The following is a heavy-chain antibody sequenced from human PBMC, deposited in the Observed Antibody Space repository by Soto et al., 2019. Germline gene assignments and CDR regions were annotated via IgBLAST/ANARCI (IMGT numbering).Heavy chain of an antibody. Sequence: QVQLQESGPGLVKPSQTLSLTCTVSGGSISSGGYYWSWIRQHPGKGLEWIGYIYYSGSTYYNPSLKSRVTISVDTSKNQSSLKLSSVTAADTAVYYCAREGYSYGQSRSGNWFDPWGQGTLVTVSS. CDR1: GGSISSGGYY. D-gene: IGHD5-18*01. CDR2: IYYSGST. CDR3: AREGYSYGQSRSGNWFDP. J-gene: IGHJ5*02. V-gene: IGHV4-31*03.